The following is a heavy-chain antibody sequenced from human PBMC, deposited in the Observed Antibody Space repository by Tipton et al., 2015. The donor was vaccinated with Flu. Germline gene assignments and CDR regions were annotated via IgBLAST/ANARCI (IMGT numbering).Heavy chain of an antibody. CDR1: GGSVTSDNW. V-gene: IGHV4-4*02. D-gene: IGHD3-22*01. CDR2: SYHSGST. CDR3: ARGPPGYYYDSSGSGIVDAFDF. J-gene: IGHJ3*01. Sequence: TLSLTCAVFGGSVTSDNWWSWVRQPPGKGLEWMGESYHSGSTNYNPSLKSRVTISVDKSKNQFSLDLTSVTAADTAVYYCARGPPGYYYDSSGSGIVDAFDFWGQGTMVTVSS.